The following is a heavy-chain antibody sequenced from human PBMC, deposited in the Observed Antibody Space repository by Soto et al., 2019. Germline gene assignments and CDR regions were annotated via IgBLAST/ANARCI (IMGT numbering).Heavy chain of an antibody. CDR3: AKWSSTSPRSYMDV. J-gene: IGHJ6*02. D-gene: IGHD2-2*01. CDR1: GFTFSSYA. V-gene: IGHV3-23*01. Sequence: EVQLLESGGGLVQPGGSLRLSCAASGFTFSSYALSWVRQAPGKGLEWVSGISGSDSSTYHADSVKGRFTISRDNSKSTLYLQMNSLRAEDTALYYCAKWSSTSPRSYMDVWGQGTTVTVSS. CDR2: ISGSDSST.